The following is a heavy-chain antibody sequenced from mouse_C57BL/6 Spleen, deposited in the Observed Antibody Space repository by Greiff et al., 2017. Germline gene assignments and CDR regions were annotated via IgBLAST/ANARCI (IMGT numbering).Heavy chain of an antibody. J-gene: IGHJ4*01. CDR2: IDPSDSYT. Sequence: QVQLKQPGAELVMPGASVKLSCKASGYTFTSYWMHGVKQRPGQGLEWIGEIDPSDSYTNYNQKFKGKSTLTVDKSSSTAYMQLSSLTSEDSAVYYCARGGYYAMDYWGQGTSVTVSS. CDR1: GYTFTSYW. V-gene: IGHV1-69*01. CDR3: ARGGYYAMDY.